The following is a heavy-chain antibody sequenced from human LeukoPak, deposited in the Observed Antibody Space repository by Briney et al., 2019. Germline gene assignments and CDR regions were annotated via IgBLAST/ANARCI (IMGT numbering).Heavy chain of an antibody. J-gene: IGHJ4*02. CDR3: ASSRSSTSFDY. V-gene: IGHV4-31*03. D-gene: IGHD2-2*01. CDR1: GGSVSRGGYY. Sequence: SETLSLTCTVSGGSVSRGGYYWSWIRQHPGTGLEWIGYIYYSGSTYYNPSLKSRVTISVDTSKNQFSLKLSSVTAADTAVYYCASSRSSTSFDYWGQGTLVTVSS. CDR2: IYYSGST.